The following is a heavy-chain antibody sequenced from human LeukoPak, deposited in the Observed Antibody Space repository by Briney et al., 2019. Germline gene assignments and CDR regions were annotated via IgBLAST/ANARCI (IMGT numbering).Heavy chain of an antibody. CDR3: ASTGTVVLYYFDY. CDR1: GYTFTGYY. Sequence: ASVKVSCKASGYTFTGYYMHWVRQAPGQGLEWMGGIIPIFGTANYAQKFQGRVTITADKSTSTAYMELSSLRSEDTAVYYCASTGTVVLYYFDYWGQGTLVTVSS. V-gene: IGHV1-69*06. J-gene: IGHJ4*02. D-gene: IGHD4-23*01. CDR2: IIPIFGTA.